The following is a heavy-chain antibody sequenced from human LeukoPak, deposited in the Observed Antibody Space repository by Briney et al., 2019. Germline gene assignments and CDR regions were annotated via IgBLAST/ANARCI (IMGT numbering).Heavy chain of an antibody. D-gene: IGHD2-15*01. Sequence: GGSLRLSCTASGFTFSNYYMNWVRQAPGKGLEWVSSISGSSNFAEHTDSVKGRFTISRDNSKNTLYLQLNSLRAEDTAVYYCARPLTGYCSGGSCYGFDYWGQGTLVTVSS. CDR3: ARPLTGYCSGGSCYGFDY. J-gene: IGHJ4*02. V-gene: IGHV3-21*01. CDR1: GFTFSNYY. CDR2: ISGSSNFA.